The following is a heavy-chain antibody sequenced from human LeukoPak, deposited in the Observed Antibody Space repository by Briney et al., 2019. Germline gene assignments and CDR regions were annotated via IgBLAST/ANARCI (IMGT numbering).Heavy chain of an antibody. CDR1: GFTFSSYS. D-gene: IGHD2-2*01. CDR2: ISSSSSYI. Sequence: GGSLRLSCAASGFTFSSYSMNWVRQAPGKGLEWVSSISSSSSYIYYADSVKGRFTISRDNAKNSLYLQMNSLRAEDTAVYYCAREYCSSTSCYLLEVMEPSPFDAFDIWGQGTMVTVSS. V-gene: IGHV3-21*01. J-gene: IGHJ3*02. CDR3: AREYCSSTSCYLLEVMEPSPFDAFDI.